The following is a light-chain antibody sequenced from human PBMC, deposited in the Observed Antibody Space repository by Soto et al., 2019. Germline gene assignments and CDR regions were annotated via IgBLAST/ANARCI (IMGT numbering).Light chain of an antibody. Sequence: EVVMTQSPATLSVSPGERATPSCRASETVATNLAWYQQKPGQAPRLLISGASTRAAGISDRFRGSGSGTEFTLNISSLRSEDFAVYYCYQRSNRPPGTFGPGTK. CDR2: GAS. CDR1: ETVATN. CDR3: YQRSNRPPGT. V-gene: IGKV3-15*01. J-gene: IGKJ2*01.